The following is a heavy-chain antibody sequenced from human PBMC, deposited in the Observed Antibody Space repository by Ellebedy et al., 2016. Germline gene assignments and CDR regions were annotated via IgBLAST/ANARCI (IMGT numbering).Heavy chain of an antibody. D-gene: IGHD6-19*01. V-gene: IGHV3-7*03. CDR1: GFTFSRHW. Sequence: GGSLRLSCAASGFTFSRHWMTWVRQVPGKGLEWVANIKEDGSEKNYVDSVKGRFTISRDNAKNSLYLQMNSLRAEDTAVYYCASRPASDRYFGVFDYWGQGTLVTVSS. CDR3: ASRPASDRYFGVFDY. J-gene: IGHJ4*02. CDR2: IKEDGSEK.